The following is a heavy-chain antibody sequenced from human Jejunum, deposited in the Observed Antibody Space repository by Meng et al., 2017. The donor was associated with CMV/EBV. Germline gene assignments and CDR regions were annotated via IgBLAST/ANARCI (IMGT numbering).Heavy chain of an antibody. CDR2: INTDGSNP. D-gene: IGHD4-17*01. CDR1: GFPISTFS. J-gene: IGHJ4*02. V-gene: IGHV3-74*01. Sequence: SGFPISTFSLHWVRHVPGKGLEWVSRINTDGSNPNYADSVKGRFTISRDNAKSTLYLQMNSLTAEDTAVYYCIRGPYGADSWYDYWGQGTLVTVSS. CDR3: IRGPYGADSWYDY.